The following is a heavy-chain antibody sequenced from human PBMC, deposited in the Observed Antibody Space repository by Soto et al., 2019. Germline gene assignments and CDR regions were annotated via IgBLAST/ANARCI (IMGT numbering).Heavy chain of an antibody. J-gene: IGHJ4*02. V-gene: IGHV3-30-3*01. CDR1: GFTFSSYS. Sequence: QVQLVESGGGVVQPGRSLRLSCAASGFTFSSYSMQWVRQAPGKGLEWVAVVSNDGRVEYYADSLKGRFSISRDNSKDLVYLVMGNLTTDGTAVFYCAGEVGTTFRLDYWGQGTLVTVSS. CDR2: VSNDGRVE. D-gene: IGHD1-26*01. CDR3: AGEVGTTFRLDY.